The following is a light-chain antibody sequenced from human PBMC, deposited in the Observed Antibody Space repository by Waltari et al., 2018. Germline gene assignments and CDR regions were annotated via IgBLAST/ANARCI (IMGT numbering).Light chain of an antibody. J-gene: IGLJ3*02. CDR3: QTWDTGTWV. CDR1: SGHSSYP. CDR2: LNSDGRH. V-gene: IGLV4-69*01. Sequence: QLVLTQSPSASASLGASVRLTCTLTSGHSSYPIAWHQQQPEKGPQYLMKLNSDGRHSKGDGIPDRFSGSSSWAERYLSISSLQSEDEADYYCQTWDTGTWVFGGGTKLTVL.